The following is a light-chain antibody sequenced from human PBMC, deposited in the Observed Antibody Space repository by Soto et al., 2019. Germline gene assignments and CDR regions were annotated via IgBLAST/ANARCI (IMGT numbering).Light chain of an antibody. V-gene: IGLV3-21*02. J-gene: IGLJ1*01. Sequence: SYVLTQPPSVSVAPGQTATITCGGNNIGSRSVHWYQQKPGQAPVLVIYDDNDRPSGIPDRFSGSNSGNTATLTISRVEAGDEGDFYCQLWDTNSDHDVFGPGTKVTVL. CDR1: NIGSRS. CDR3: QLWDTNSDHDV. CDR2: DDN.